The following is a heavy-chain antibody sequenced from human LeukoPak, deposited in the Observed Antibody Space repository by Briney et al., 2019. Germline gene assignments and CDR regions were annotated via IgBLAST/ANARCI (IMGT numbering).Heavy chain of an antibody. CDR1: GGSISSYY. V-gene: IGHV4-59*01. D-gene: IGHD3-10*01. J-gene: IGHJ4*02. CDR3: ARSYPGSGNFDF. CDR2: IYYSGST. Sequence: SKTLSLTCTVSGGSISSYYWSWIRQPPGKGLEWIGSIYYSGSTNYNPSLKSGGTISVDTSRNQFSLKLYSVTAADTAIYYCARSYPGSGNFDFWGQGTLVTVSS.